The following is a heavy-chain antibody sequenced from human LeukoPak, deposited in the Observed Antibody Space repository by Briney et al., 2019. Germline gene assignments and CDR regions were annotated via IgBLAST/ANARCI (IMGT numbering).Heavy chain of an antibody. J-gene: IGHJ4*02. CDR2: IYYSGST. CDR3: ASPFTGTYSHFDY. V-gene: IGHV4-59*01. D-gene: IGHD1-26*01. Sequence: SETLSLTCTVSGGSISSYYWSWIRQPPGKGLEWIGYIYYSGSTNYNPSLKSRVTISVDTSKNQSSLKLSSVTAADTAVYYCASPFTGTYSHFDYWGQGTLVTVSS. CDR1: GGSISSYY.